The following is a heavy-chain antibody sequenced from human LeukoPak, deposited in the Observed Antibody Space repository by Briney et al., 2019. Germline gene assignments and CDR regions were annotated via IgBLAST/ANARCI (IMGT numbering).Heavy chain of an antibody. V-gene: IGHV4-59*08. CDR2: IYYSGST. J-gene: IGHJ4*02. Sequence: SETLSLTCTVSGGSISGSYWNWIRQPPGKGLEWIGYIYYSGSTNYNPSLKSRVSISVDTSKNQFSLEVTSVTAADTAVYYCATDFGDSSGWYRFWGQGTLVAVSS. CDR3: ATDFGDSSGWYRF. D-gene: IGHD6-19*01. CDR1: GGSISGSY.